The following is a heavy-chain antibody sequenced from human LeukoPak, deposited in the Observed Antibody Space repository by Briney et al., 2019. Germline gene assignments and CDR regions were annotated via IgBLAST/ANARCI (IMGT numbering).Heavy chain of an antibody. Sequence: SETLSLTCAVYGGSFSGYYWSWIRQPPGKGLEWIGEINHSGSTNYNPSLKSRVTISVDTSKNQFSLKLSSVTAADTAVYYFARGVATGIWFDPWGQGTLVTVSS. V-gene: IGHV4-34*01. J-gene: IGHJ5*02. CDR1: GGSFSGYY. D-gene: IGHD4-17*01. CDR2: INHSGST. CDR3: ARGVATGIWFDP.